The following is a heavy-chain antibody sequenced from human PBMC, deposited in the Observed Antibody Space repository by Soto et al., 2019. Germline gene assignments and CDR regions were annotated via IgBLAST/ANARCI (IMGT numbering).Heavy chain of an antibody. CDR1: GYTFTGYY. D-gene: IGHD1-26*01. CDR3: ARAQYRVGPDPSAFDI. J-gene: IGHJ3*02. V-gene: IGHV1-2*04. Sequence: GASVKVSCKASGYTFTGYYMHWVRQAPGQGLEWMGWINPNSGGTNYAQKFQGWVTMTRDTSISTAYMELSRLRSDDTAVYYCARAQYRVGPDPSAFDIWGQGTMVTVSS. CDR2: INPNSGGT.